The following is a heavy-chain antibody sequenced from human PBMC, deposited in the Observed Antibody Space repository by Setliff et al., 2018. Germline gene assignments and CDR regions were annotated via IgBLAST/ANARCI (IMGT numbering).Heavy chain of an antibody. CDR1: GFTFSSYG. J-gene: IGHJ4*02. CDR2: IWYDGSNK. CDR3: AKDEGYSGYDYAFDY. D-gene: IGHD5-12*01. V-gene: IGHV3-33*06. Sequence: GGSLRLSCAASGFTFSSYGMHWVRQAPGKGLEWVAVIWYDGSNKYYADSVKGRFTISRDNSKNTLYLQMNSLRAEDTAVYYCAKDEGYSGYDYAFDYWGQGTLVTVSS.